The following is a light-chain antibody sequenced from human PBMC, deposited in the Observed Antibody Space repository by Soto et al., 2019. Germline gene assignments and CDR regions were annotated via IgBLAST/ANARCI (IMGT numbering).Light chain of an antibody. CDR1: QSVSSY. Sequence: EIVMTQSPATLSVSPGERATLSCRASQSVSSYLAWYQQKPGQAPRLILYGASTRATGFPARFSGSGSGTDFTLTISSLEPEDFAIYYCQQRSNLVSFGQGTRLEIK. J-gene: IGKJ5*01. CDR2: GAS. V-gene: IGKV3-11*01. CDR3: QQRSNLVS.